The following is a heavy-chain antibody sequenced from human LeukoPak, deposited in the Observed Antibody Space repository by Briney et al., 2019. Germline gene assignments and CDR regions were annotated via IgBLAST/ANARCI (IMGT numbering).Heavy chain of an antibody. CDR1: GGSISSGDYY. Sequence: SETLSLTCTVSGGSISSGDYYWSWIRQPPGKGLEWIGYIYYSGSTNYNPSLKSRVTISVDTSKNQFSLKLSSVTAADTAVYYCARANNNHYQKYYFDYWGQGTLVTVSS. CDR3: ARANNNHYQKYYFDY. V-gene: IGHV4-61*08. CDR2: IYYSGST. J-gene: IGHJ4*02. D-gene: IGHD1-14*01.